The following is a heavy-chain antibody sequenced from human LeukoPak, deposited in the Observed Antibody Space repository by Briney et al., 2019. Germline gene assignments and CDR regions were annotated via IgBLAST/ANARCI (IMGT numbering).Heavy chain of an antibody. Sequence: SETLSLTCAVSGGSISSGGSSWSWIRQPPGKGLEWIGYIYHSGSTYYNPSLKSRVTISVDRSKNQFSLKLSSVAAADTAVYYCARAGYYYDSSGYSFAFDIWGQGTMVTVSS. J-gene: IGHJ3*02. CDR2: IYHSGST. D-gene: IGHD3-22*01. CDR3: ARAGYYYDSSGYSFAFDI. V-gene: IGHV4-30-2*01. CDR1: GGSISSGGSS.